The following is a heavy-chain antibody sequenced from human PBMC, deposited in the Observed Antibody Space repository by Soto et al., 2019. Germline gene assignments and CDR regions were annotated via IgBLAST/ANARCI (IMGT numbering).Heavy chain of an antibody. V-gene: IGHV3-30*18. D-gene: IGHD3-10*01. J-gene: IGHJ3*02. CDR2: ISYDGSNK. CDR3: AKGLWFGELPFDAFDI. CDR1: GFTFSSYG. Sequence: QVQLVESGGGVVQPGRSLRLSCAASGFTFSSYGMHWVRQAPGKRLEWVAVISYDGSNKYYADSVKGRFTISRDNSKNTLYLQMNSLRAEDMAVYYCAKGLWFGELPFDAFDIWGQGTMVTVSS.